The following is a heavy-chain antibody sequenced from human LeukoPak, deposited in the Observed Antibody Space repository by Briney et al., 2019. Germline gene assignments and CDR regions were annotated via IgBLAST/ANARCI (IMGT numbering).Heavy chain of an antibody. V-gene: IGHV4-31*03. J-gene: IGHJ6*02. CDR3: AREPGVDTVGWGDYCYYGMDV. CDR2: IYYSGST. Sequence: PSQTLSLTCTVSGGSISSGGYYWSWIRQHPGKGLEWIGYIYYSGSTYYNPSLKSRVTISVDTSKNQFPLKLSSATAADTAVYYCAREPGVDTVGWGDYCYYGMDVWGQGTTVTVSS. CDR1: GGSISSGGYY. D-gene: IGHD5-18*01.